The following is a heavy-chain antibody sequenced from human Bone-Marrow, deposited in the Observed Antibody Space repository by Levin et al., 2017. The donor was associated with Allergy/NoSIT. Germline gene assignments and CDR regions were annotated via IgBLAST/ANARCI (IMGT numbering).Heavy chain of an antibody. D-gene: IGHD5-12*01. CDR1: GGSISSYY. CDR2: IYYSGST. V-gene: IGHV4-59*01. Sequence: SETLSLTCTVSGGSISSYYWSWIRQPPGKGLEWIGYIYYSGSTNYNPSLKSRVTISVDTSKNQFSLKLSSVTAADTAVYYCARGGYDSLFDYWGQGTLVTVSS. J-gene: IGHJ4*02. CDR3: ARGGYDSLFDY.